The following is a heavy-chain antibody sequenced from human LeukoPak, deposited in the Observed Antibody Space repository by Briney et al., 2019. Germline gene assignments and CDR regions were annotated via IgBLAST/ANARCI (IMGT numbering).Heavy chain of an antibody. V-gene: IGHV5-10-1*01. J-gene: IGHJ4*02. Sequence: GASLQISCKGSGYSFTSYWISWVRQLPGKGLEWMGRIDPSDSYTNYSPSFQGHVTISADKSISTAYLQWSSLKASDTAMYYCATSSEGYGDYQVDYWGQGTLVTVSS. D-gene: IGHD4-17*01. CDR1: GYSFTSYW. CDR2: IDPSDSYT. CDR3: ATSSEGYGDYQVDY.